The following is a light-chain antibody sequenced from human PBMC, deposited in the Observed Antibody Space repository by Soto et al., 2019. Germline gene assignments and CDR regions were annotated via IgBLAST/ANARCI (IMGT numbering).Light chain of an antibody. Sequence: QSVLTQPASVSGSPGQSITISCTGSSSDVGVYNYVSWYQQHPGKAPKLIIYDVSNRPSGVSNRFSGSKSGNTASLTISGLQAADEADYYCSLYTSENTYVFGTGTQLTVL. J-gene: IGLJ1*01. CDR2: DVS. V-gene: IGLV2-14*01. CDR3: SLYTSENTYV. CDR1: SSDVGVYNY.